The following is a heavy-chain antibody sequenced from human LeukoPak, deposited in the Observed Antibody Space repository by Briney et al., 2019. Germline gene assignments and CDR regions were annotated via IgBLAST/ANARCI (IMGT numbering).Heavy chain of an antibody. CDR1: GFTLRSYT. D-gene: IGHD3-10*01. CDR2: IGISSNKI. V-gene: IGHV3-21*01. Sequence: GGSLRLSCAASGFTLRSYTMNWVRQAPGKGLEWVSSIGISSNKIYYADSVKGRFIISRDNAKNSVYLQMNSLRAEDTAVYYCAKDPRDYPDWGQGTLVTVSS. J-gene: IGHJ4*02. CDR3: AKDPRDYPD.